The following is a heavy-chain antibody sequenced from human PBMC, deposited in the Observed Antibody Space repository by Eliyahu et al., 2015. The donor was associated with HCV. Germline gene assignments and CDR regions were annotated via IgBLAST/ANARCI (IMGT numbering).Heavy chain of an antibody. V-gene: IGHV4-34*01. CDR2: INXSGST. CDR1: GGSFSGYY. J-gene: IGHJ5*02. D-gene: IGHD3-10*01. Sequence: QVQLQQWGAGLLKPSETLSLXCAVYGGSFSGYYXSWXRQPPGKGLEWIGXINXSGSTNYNPSLKSRVTISXDTSKNQFSLKLSSVTAADTAVYYCARARITMVRGVIHSVGRLDPWGQGTLVTVSS. CDR3: ARARITMVRGVIHSVGRLDP.